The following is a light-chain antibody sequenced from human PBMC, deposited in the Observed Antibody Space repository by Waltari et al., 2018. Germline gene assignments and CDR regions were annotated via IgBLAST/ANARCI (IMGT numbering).Light chain of an antibody. V-gene: IGKV1-39*01. CDR1: QSISSY. Sequence: DIRITQSPSSLSASVGDRVTSTRRASQSISSYLNRYQQKPGKAPKLLIFAASSLQSGVPSRFSGSGSGTDFNLTISSPQPEDFATYYCQQSHSIPYTFGQGTKVEIK. CDR2: AAS. CDR3: QQSHSIPYT. J-gene: IGKJ2*01.